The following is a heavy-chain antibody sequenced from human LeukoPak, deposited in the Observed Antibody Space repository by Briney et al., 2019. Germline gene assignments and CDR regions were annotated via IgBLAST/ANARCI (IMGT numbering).Heavy chain of an antibody. CDR1: GFTFSDYF. Sequence: GSLRLSCAASGFTFSDYFMSWIRQAPGKGLEWVSYISSSSGSTINYADSVKGRFTISRDNSKNTLYLQMNSLRAEDTAVYYCAQQWESSIAAPYFDYWGQGTLVTVSS. D-gene: IGHD6-6*01. CDR3: AQQWESSIAAPYFDY. V-gene: IGHV3-11*01. CDR2: ISSSSGSTI. J-gene: IGHJ4*02.